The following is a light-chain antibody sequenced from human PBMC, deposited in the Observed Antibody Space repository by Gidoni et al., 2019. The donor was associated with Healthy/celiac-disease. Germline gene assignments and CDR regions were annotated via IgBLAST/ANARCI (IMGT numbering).Light chain of an antibody. CDR1: ESVGTY. J-gene: IGKJ2*01. CDR2: AAS. Sequence: EIVLTQYPAILSFSPGERATLSCRASESVGTYLAWYQQKPGQAPRLVIYAASSRATGFPARFSGSGSETDFTLVINHLEPEDFAIYYCQQRDNWPPVTFGQGTKLEIK. V-gene: IGKV3-11*01. CDR3: QQRDNWPPVT.